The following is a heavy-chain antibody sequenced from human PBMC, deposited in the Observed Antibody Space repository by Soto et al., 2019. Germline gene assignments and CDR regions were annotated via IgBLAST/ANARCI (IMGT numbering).Heavy chain of an antibody. CDR3: ARVQAVAGHVGAFDI. J-gene: IGHJ3*02. Sequence: SETLSLTCTVSGGSISSYYWSWIRQPPGKGLEWIGYIYYSGSTNYNPSLKSRVTISVDTSKNQFSLKLSSVTAADTAVYYCARVQAVAGHVGAFDIWGQGTMVTVSS. CDR1: GGSISSYY. CDR2: IYYSGST. D-gene: IGHD6-19*01. V-gene: IGHV4-59*01.